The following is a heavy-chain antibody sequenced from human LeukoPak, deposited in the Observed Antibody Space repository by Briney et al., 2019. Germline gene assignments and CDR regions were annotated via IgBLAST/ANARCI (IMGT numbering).Heavy chain of an antibody. Sequence: GGSLRLSCAASGFTFSNAWMSWVRQAPGKGLEWVSGIKWNGGSTGYADSVKGRFTISRDNSKNTLYLQMNRLRAEDTAVYYCARYYSSGYSNWFDPWGQGTLVTVSS. J-gene: IGHJ5*02. CDR2: IKWNGGST. V-gene: IGHV3-66*01. CDR3: ARYYSSGYSNWFDP. D-gene: IGHD3-22*01. CDR1: GFTFSNAW.